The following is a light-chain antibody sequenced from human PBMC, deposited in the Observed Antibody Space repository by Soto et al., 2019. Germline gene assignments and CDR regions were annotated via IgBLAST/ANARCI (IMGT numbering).Light chain of an antibody. Sequence: QSALTQPASVSGSPGQSITISCAGSNSDVGAYNYVSWYQQHPGKAPKLIIFDVSNRPSGVSDRVSASKSGNTASLTISGLQSQDDADYYCSSFTSSTTLVFGGGTQVTVL. CDR2: DVS. CDR3: SSFTSSTTLV. V-gene: IGLV2-14*03. CDR1: NSDVGAYNY. J-gene: IGLJ3*02.